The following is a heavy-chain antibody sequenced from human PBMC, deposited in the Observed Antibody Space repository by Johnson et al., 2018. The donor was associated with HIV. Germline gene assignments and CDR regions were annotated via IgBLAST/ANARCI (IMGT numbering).Heavy chain of an antibody. D-gene: IGHD3-10*01. Sequence: VQLVESGGGVVQPGRSLRLSCVASGFTFDDYAMHWVRQAPGKGLEWVSGISWNSGSIGYADSVKGRFTISRDNAKNSLYLQMNSLRPEDSAVYYCATLWFGEVSVYDAFDVWGQGTMVTVSS. J-gene: IGHJ3*01. CDR3: ATLWFGEVSVYDAFDV. V-gene: IGHV3-9*01. CDR2: ISWNSGSI. CDR1: GFTFDDYA.